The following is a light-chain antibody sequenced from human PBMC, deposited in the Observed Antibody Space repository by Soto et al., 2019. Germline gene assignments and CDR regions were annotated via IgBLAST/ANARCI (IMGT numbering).Light chain of an antibody. J-gene: IGKJ1*01. Sequence: EIVLTQSPGTLSLSPGERATLSCRASQSVGNNNLAWYQQKPGQAPRLLIYDASSRAIDIPDRFSGSGSGTDFTLTISRLGPEDFAVYYCQQYGSSPETFGQGTKVEIK. CDR3: QQYGSSPET. CDR2: DAS. CDR1: QSVGNNN. V-gene: IGKV3-20*01.